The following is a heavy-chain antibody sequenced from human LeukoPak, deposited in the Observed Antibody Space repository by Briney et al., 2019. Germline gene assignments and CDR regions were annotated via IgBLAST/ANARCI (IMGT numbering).Heavy chain of an antibody. Sequence: GGSLRLCCAASGFTFSDYYMSWIRQAPGKGLEWVSYISSSSSYTNYADSVKGRFTISRDNAKNSLYLQMNSLRAEDTAVYYCARIYGSGSYHPFDPWGQGTLVTVSS. D-gene: IGHD3-10*01. CDR2: ISSSSSYT. V-gene: IGHV3-11*06. J-gene: IGHJ5*02. CDR1: GFTFSDYY. CDR3: ARIYGSGSYHPFDP.